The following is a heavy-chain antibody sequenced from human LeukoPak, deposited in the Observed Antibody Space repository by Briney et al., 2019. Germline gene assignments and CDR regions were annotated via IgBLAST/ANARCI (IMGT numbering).Heavy chain of an antibody. CDR3: ARGRRIVVVPAAVVFDY. Sequence: PSETLSLTCVVYGGSFSGYYWSWIRQPPGKGLEWIGEINHSGSTNYNPSLKSRVTISVDTSKNQFSLKLSSVTAADTAVYYCARGRRIVVVPAAVVFDYWGQGTLVTVSS. CDR1: GGSFSGYY. J-gene: IGHJ4*02. CDR2: INHSGST. V-gene: IGHV4-34*01. D-gene: IGHD2-2*01.